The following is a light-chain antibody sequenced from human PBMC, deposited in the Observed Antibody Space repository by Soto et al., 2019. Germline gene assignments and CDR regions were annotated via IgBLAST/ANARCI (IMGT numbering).Light chain of an antibody. CDR3: SSYVSSGTL. CDR2: DVS. V-gene: IGLV2-14*01. J-gene: IGLJ1*01. CDR1: SSDVGDYKY. Sequence: QSVLTQPASVSGSPGQSITISCTGTSSDVGDYKYVSWYQQHPGEAPKLMISDVSNRPSGVSNRFSGSKSGNTASLTISGLQAEYEADYYCSSYVSSGTLFGTGTKLTVL.